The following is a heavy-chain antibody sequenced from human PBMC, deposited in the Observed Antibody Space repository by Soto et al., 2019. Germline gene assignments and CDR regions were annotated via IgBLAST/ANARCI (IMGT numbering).Heavy chain of an antibody. CDR2: ISSSGSTI. CDR1: GFTFSDYY. V-gene: IGHV3-11*01. Sequence: PGGSLRLSCAASGFTFSDYYMSWIRQAPGKGLEWVSYISSSGSTIYYADSVKGRFTISRDNAKNSLYLQMNSLRAEDTAVYYCARDLRVRVVVADSLRNWFDPWGQGTLVTVSS. D-gene: IGHD2-15*01. J-gene: IGHJ5*02. CDR3: ARDLRVRVVVADSLRNWFDP.